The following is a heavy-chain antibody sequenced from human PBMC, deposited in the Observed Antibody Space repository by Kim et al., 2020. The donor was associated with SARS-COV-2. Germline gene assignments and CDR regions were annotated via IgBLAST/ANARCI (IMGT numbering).Heavy chain of an antibody. V-gene: IGHV3-48*03. CDR1: GFTFSSYE. CDR3: ARVGWNLSPDY. CDR2: ISSSGSTI. Sequence: GGSLRLSCAASGFTFSSYEMNWVRQAPGKGLEWVSYISSSGSTIYYADSVKGRFTISRDNAKNSLYLQMNSLRAEDTAVYYCARVGWNLSPDYWGQETLVTVSS. J-gene: IGHJ4*02. D-gene: IGHD1-1*01.